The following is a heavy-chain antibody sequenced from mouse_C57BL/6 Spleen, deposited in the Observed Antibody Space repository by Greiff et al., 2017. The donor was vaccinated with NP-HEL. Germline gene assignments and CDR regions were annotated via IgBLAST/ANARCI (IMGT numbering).Heavy chain of an antibody. Sequence: EVMLVESEGGLVQPGSSMKLSCTASGFTFSDYYMAWVRQVPEKGLEWVANINYDGSSTYYLDSLKSRFLISRDNAKNILYLQMSSLKSEDTATYYCAREEMVTRYFDVWGTGTTVTVSS. V-gene: IGHV5-16*01. CDR3: AREEMVTRYFDV. CDR1: GFTFSDYY. CDR2: INYDGSST. J-gene: IGHJ1*03. D-gene: IGHD2-3*01.